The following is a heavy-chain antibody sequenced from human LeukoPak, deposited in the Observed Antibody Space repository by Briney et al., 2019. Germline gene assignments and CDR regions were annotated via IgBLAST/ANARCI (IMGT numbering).Heavy chain of an antibody. CDR1: GFTFSSYS. D-gene: IGHD3-22*01. CDR2: ISSSSSYI. CDR3: ARDPSTYYYDSFIDY. Sequence: GGSLRLPCAASGFTFSSYSMNWVRQAPGKGLEWVSSISSSSSYIYYADSVKGRFTISRDNAKNSLYLQMNSLRAEDTAVYYCARDPSTYYYDSFIDYWGQGTLVTVSS. J-gene: IGHJ4*02. V-gene: IGHV3-21*01.